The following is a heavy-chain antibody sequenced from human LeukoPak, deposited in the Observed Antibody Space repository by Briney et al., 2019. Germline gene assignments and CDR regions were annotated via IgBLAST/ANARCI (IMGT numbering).Heavy chain of an antibody. CDR3: ARDDIVGAPVRFDP. D-gene: IGHD1-26*01. V-gene: IGHV1-8*01. Sequence: GASVKVSCKASGYTFTSYDINWVLHATGQGLEWMGWMNPNSGNTHYAQKFQGRVTMTRNTSISTAHMELSSLRSEDTAVYFCARDDIVGAPVRFDPWGQGTLVTVSS. J-gene: IGHJ5*02. CDR1: GYTFTSYD. CDR2: MNPNSGNT.